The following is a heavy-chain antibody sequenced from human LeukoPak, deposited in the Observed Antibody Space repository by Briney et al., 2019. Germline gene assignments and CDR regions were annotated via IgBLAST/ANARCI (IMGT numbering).Heavy chain of an antibody. J-gene: IGHJ5*02. CDR1: GGTFSSYA. CDR3: ASYFPDLYGSGGRNWFDP. Sequence: GSSVKVSCKASGGTFSSYAISWVRQAPGQGLEWMGGIIPIFGTANYAQKFQGRVTITTDESTSTAYMELSSLRSEDTAVYYCASYFPDLYGSGGRNWFDPWGQGTLVTVSS. D-gene: IGHD3-10*01. V-gene: IGHV1-69*05. CDR2: IIPIFGTA.